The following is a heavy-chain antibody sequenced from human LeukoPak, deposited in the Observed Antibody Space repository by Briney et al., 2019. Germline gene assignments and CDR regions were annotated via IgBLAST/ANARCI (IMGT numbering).Heavy chain of an antibody. CDR1: GFIFSTYS. CDR2: ITGSSNFI. D-gene: IGHD2-15*01. J-gene: IGHJ4*02. V-gene: IGHV3-21*06. Sequence: GGSLRLSCATSGFIFSTYSLNWVRQAPGKGLEWVSSITGSSNFIYHADSVKGRFTISRDNAKNSLFLQMNSLRAEDTAMYYCARSEDYCSGGSCYAHWGQGILVTVSS. CDR3: ARSEDYCSGGSCYAH.